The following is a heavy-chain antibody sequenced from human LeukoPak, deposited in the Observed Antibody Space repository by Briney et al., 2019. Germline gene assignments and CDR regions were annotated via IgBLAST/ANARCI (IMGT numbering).Heavy chain of an antibody. J-gene: IGHJ6*02. CDR2: IRSKANSYTT. V-gene: IGHV3-73*01. CDR1: GFCLSGFS. CDR3: TRPPRDYYYGRDV. Sequence: GGSRAPPCPAAGFCLSGFSIHWVRQASGKGLEGVGRIRSKANSYTTAYAASVKGRFTISRDDSKNTAYLLMNSLKTEDTAVYYCTRPPRDYYYGRDVWGQGTTVTVSS.